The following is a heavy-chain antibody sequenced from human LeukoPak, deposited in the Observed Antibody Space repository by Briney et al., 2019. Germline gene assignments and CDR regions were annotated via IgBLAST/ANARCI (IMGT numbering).Heavy chain of an antibody. CDR3: TRPAGYCSSTSCRRGSSWLEDY. CDR1: GYTFPTYG. Sequence: GASVKVSCKPSGYTFPTYGINWVRQAPGQGLEWMGWISAYSGNTNYAQKLQGRVTMTTDTSTRTAYMELTNLRSDDTAVYYCTRPAGYCSSTSCRRGSSWLEDYWGQGTLVTVSS. CDR2: ISAYSGNT. J-gene: IGHJ4*02. V-gene: IGHV1-18*01. D-gene: IGHD2-2*01.